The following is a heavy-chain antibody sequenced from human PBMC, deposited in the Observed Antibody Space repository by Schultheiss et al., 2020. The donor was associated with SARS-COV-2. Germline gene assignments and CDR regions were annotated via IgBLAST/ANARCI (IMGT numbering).Heavy chain of an antibody. J-gene: IGHJ4*02. V-gene: IGHV4-30-4*01. CDR1: GGPISSGDSY. Sequence: SETLSLTCTVSGGPISSGDSYWSWVRQPPGKDLEWIGYIYYSGNAYYNPSLKGRITISIDTSKNQFSLQLTSVTAADTAVYYCARRFRGKGILVPGWPYDYWGQGTLVTVSS. D-gene: IGHD3-10*01. CDR2: IYYSGNA. CDR3: ARRFRGKGILVPGWPYDY.